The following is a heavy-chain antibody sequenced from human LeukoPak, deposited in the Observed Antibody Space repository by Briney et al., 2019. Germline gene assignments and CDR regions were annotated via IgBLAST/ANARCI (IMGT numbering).Heavy chain of an antibody. J-gene: IGHJ3*02. Sequence: ASVKVSCKASGYTFTSYDINWVRQATGQGLEWMGWMNPNSGNTGYAQKFQGRVTMTRNTSVSTAYMELSSLRSEDTAVYYCAGGADYGLGAFDIWGQGTMVTVSS. CDR1: GYTFTSYD. CDR3: AGGADYGLGAFDI. D-gene: IGHD4/OR15-4a*01. CDR2: MNPNSGNT. V-gene: IGHV1-8*01.